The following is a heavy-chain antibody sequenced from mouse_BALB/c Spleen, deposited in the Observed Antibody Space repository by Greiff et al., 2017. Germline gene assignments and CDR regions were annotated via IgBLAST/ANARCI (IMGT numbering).Heavy chain of an antibody. CDR2: IWGGGST. D-gene: IGHD2-10*01. V-gene: IGHV2-6-4*01. CDR3: ARNPYYGNYDGYYAMDY. CDR1: GFSLSRYS. Sequence: VQVVESGPGLVAPSQSLSITCTVSGFSLSRYSVHWVRQPPGKGLEWLGMIWGGGSTDYNSALKSRLSISKDNSKSQVFLKMNSLQTDDTAMYYCARNPYYGNYDGYYAMDYWGQGTSVTVSS. J-gene: IGHJ4*01.